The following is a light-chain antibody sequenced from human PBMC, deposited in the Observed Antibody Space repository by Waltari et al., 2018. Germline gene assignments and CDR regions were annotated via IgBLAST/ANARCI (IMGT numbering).Light chain of an antibody. V-gene: IGKV1-5*03. J-gene: IGKJ5*01. CDR2: ETS. CDR3: QHYVAYPIT. CDR1: QNISKW. Sequence: DIQMTQSPSTLSASLGDRVTITCRASQNISKWLAWYQQKPGKAPNLLIYETSSLESGVPSRFSGGGSGTEFTLTISSLHPDDFATFYCQHYVAYPITFGQGTRLEIK.